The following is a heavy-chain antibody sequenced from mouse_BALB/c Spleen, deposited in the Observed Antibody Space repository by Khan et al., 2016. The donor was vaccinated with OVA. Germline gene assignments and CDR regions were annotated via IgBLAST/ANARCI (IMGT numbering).Heavy chain of an antibody. Sequence: EVELVESGGDLVRPGGSLKLSCAASGFTFSAYGMSWVRQSPDKRLEWVATISSDGSYTYYPDSLKGRLPISRDNAKSTLYLQMRSLKSEDTAMYYCASHLTGSFAYWGQGTLVTVSA. CDR1: GFTFSAYG. CDR3: ASHLTGSFAY. V-gene: IGHV5-6*01. CDR2: ISSDGSYT. J-gene: IGHJ3*01. D-gene: IGHD4-1*01.